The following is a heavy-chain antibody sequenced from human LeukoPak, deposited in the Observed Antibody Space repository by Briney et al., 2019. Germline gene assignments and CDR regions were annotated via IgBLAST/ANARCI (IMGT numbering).Heavy chain of an antibody. CDR1: GDSMSRGGYY. D-gene: IGHD6-6*01. V-gene: IGHV4-31*03. Sequence: SETLSLTCTVSGDSMSRGGYYWRWVCQHPGKGLERIEYIYSSGSTNYNPSLKSRVTISVDTSKNQFSLKLSSVTAADTAVYYSATGHSSASDYYYYMDVWGKGTTVTVSS. CDR3: ATGHSSASDYYYYMDV. CDR2: IYSSGST. J-gene: IGHJ6*03.